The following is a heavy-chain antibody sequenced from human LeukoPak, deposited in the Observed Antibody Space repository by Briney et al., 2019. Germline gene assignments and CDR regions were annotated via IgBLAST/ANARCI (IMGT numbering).Heavy chain of an antibody. CDR1: GFTFITYS. Sequence: GGSLRLSCAASGFTFITYSTNWVRQAPGKGLEWVSSISSSTSYIYYADSVKGRFTISRDNAKNSLYLQMNSLRAEDTAVYYCARDLHGDYAFDYWGQGTLVTVSS. V-gene: IGHV3-21*01. CDR3: ARDLHGDYAFDY. CDR2: ISSSTSYI. J-gene: IGHJ4*02. D-gene: IGHD4-17*01.